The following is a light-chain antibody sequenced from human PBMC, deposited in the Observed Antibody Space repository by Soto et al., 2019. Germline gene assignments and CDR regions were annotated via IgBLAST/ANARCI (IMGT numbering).Light chain of an antibody. V-gene: IGLV2-14*01. CDR2: DVS. Sequence: QSALTQPASVSGSPGQSITISCTGTSSDVGGYNYVSWYQQHPGKAPKLMIYDVSNRPSGVSNRFSGSKSGNTASLTISGLQAEDEADYYCSSYTSSSTPYVFETGTKATVL. CDR1: SSDVGGYNY. J-gene: IGLJ1*01. CDR3: SSYTSSSTPYV.